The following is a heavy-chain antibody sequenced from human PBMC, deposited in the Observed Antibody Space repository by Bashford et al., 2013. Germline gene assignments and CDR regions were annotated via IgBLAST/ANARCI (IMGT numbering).Heavy chain of an antibody. V-gene: IGHV3-23*01. Sequence: VRQAPGKGLEWVSAISGSGGSTYYADSVKGRFTISRDNSKNTLYLQMNSLRAEDTAVYYCAKGRSSYYFDSSGFAPFDSWGQGTLVTVSS. CDR2: ISGSGGST. J-gene: IGHJ4*02. CDR3: AKGRSSYYFDSSGFAPFDS. D-gene: IGHD3-22*01.